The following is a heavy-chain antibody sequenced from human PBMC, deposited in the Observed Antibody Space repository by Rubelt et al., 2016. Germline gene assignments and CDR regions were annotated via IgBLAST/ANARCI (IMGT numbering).Heavy chain of an antibody. V-gene: IGHV4-38-2*02. CDR2: IYHSGGT. Sequence: QVQLQESGPGLVKPSETLSLTCTVSGYSISSGYYWGWIRQPPGKGLEWIGSIYHSGGTYYNPSLRSRVTISVDTSKNQFSLERSSVTAADTAVYYCARASHTAAGTPSDWVDPWGQGILVTVS. D-gene: IGHD1-7*01. CDR1: GYSISSGYY. CDR3: ARASHTAAGTPSDWVDP. J-gene: IGHJ5*02.